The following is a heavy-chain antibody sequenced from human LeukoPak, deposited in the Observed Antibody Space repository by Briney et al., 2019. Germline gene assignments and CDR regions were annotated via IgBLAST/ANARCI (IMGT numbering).Heavy chain of an antibody. D-gene: IGHD2-21*01. CDR3: ARGGGLAFGSYYYFDY. Sequence: PGGSLRLSCAASGFTFSSYWMSWVRQAPGKGLEWVANIKQDGSEKYYVDSVKGRFTISRDNAKNSLYLQMNSLRAEDTAVYYCARGGGLAFGSYYYFDYWGQGTLVTVSS. CDR1: GFTFSSYW. J-gene: IGHJ4*02. V-gene: IGHV3-7*01. CDR2: IKQDGSEK.